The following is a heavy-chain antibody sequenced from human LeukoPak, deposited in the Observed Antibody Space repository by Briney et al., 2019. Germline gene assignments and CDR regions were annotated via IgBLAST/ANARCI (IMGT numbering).Heavy chain of an antibody. D-gene: IGHD6-13*01. CDR2: IYPDDSDT. CDR3: AIGRGGQQLGDY. J-gene: IGHJ4*02. CDR1: EYSFPNYC. Sequence: GASLQISCKHSEYSFPNYCIGWVRQLPGKGLEWMGIIYPDDSDTRYSPSFQGQVTISADKSISTAYLQWSSLKASDTAMYYCAIGRGGQQLGDYWGQGTLVTVSS. V-gene: IGHV5-51*01.